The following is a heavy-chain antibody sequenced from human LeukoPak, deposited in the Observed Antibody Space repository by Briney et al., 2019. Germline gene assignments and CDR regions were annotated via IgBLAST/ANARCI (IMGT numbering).Heavy chain of an antibody. CDR1: GGALSNYF. Sequence: PSETLSLTCAVSGGALSNYFWTWIRQPPGKGLEWIAEINDSGSTNSNSSLRSRVAISLDTSKNQFSLRLTSVTAADTAVYYCARGQYCSTTTCYSARRYFDFWGQGTLVTVSS. J-gene: IGHJ4*02. CDR3: ARGQYCSTTTCYSARRYFDF. V-gene: IGHV4-34*01. CDR2: INDSGST. D-gene: IGHD2-2*01.